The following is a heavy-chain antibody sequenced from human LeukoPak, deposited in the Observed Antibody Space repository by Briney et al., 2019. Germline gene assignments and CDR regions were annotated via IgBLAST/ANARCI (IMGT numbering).Heavy chain of an antibody. Sequence: PGGSLRLSCAASGFTFSSYAMSWVRQAPGKGLEWVSAISGSGGSTCYADSVKGRFTISRDNSKNTLYLQMNSLRAEDTAVYYCAKDSGWQWLVSWFDPWGQGTLVTVSS. V-gene: IGHV3-23*01. CDR2: ISGSGGST. D-gene: IGHD6-19*01. CDR1: GFTFSSYA. CDR3: AKDSGWQWLVSWFDP. J-gene: IGHJ5*02.